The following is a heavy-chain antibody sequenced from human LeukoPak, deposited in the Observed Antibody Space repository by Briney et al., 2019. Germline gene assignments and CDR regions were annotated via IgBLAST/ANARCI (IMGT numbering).Heavy chain of an antibody. Sequence: SGGSLRLSCAASGFTFSSYAMHWVRQAPGKGLEWVAVISYDGSNKYYADSVKGRFTISRDNSKNTLYLQMNSLRAEDTAVYYCARSPFWATAYFDYWGQGTLVTVSS. J-gene: IGHJ4*02. CDR3: ARSPFWATAYFDY. V-gene: IGHV3-30-3*01. CDR2: ISYDGSNK. D-gene: IGHD2/OR15-2a*01. CDR1: GFTFSSYA.